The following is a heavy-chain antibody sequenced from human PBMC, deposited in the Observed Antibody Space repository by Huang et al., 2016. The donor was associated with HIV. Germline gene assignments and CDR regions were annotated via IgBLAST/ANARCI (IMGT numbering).Heavy chain of an antibody. Sequence: LQLQESGPGLVKSSETLSLICTVSGGSISSSSYYWGWIRQPPGKGPEWIGSIYYSWTTYYHPPLKSRVTISVDTSKNQFSLKVNSVTAADTAVYYCARHGRVAGHYYNNMDVWGRGTTVTVSS. J-gene: IGHJ6*02. V-gene: IGHV4-39*01. CDR2: IYYSWTT. CDR1: GGSISSSSYY. D-gene: IGHD6-19*01. CDR3: ARHGRVAGHYYNNMDV.